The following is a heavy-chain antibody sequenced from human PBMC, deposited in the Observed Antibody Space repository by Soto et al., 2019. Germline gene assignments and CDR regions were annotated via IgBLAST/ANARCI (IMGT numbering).Heavy chain of an antibody. Sequence: PSETLSLTCSISGGSISSYYWSWIRQPPGKGLEWIGYIYYTGTTNYNPSLKSRVTISVDTSTQFSLKLRSVTAADTAVYYCARDTSDSTPVRGFHIWGQGTLVPVSS. CDR2: IYYTGTT. D-gene: IGHD2-2*01. CDR1: GGSISSYY. V-gene: IGHV4-59*01. J-gene: IGHJ3*02. CDR3: ARDTSDSTPVRGFHI.